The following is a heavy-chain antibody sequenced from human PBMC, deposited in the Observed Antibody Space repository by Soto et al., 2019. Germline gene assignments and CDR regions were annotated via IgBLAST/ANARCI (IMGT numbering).Heavy chain of an antibody. J-gene: IGHJ6*02. CDR2: IGSTGSVA. V-gene: IGHV3-48*04. Sequence: EVQLVESGGGLVQPGGSLRLSCAVSGFTFSGYSFNWVRQAPGRGLEWVSFIGSTGSVAHYADSVMGRFTISRDNARNSLYLQMDSLRADDTAVYYCAVSGDYYYGMDVWGQGTTVTVSS. CDR1: GFTFSGYS. D-gene: IGHD7-27*01. CDR3: AVSGDYYYGMDV.